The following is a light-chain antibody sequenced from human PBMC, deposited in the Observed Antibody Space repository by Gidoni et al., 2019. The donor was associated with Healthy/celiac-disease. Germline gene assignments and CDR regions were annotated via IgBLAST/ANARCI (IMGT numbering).Light chain of an antibody. V-gene: IGKV1-5*03. CDR2: KAS. CDR3: QQYNRYSYT. J-gene: IGKJ2*01. Sequence: DIQMTQSPSTLSASVGDRVTITCRASQSIRSWLAWYQQKPGKAPKLLLYKASSLESGVPSRFSGSGSGTEFTLTISSLQPDDFATYYCQQYNRYSYTFXXXTKLEIK. CDR1: QSIRSW.